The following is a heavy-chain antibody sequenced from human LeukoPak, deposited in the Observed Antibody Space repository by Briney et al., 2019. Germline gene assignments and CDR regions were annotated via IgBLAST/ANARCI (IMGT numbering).Heavy chain of an antibody. CDR1: GGSISSSSYY. CDR2: IYYSGST. D-gene: IGHD3-10*01. CDR3: ARQAMVRGVLY. J-gene: IGHJ4*02. Sequence: SETLSLTCTVSGGSISSSSYYWGWIRQPPGKGLEWIGSIYYSGSTYYNPSLKSRVTISVDTSKNQFSLKLSSVTAADTAVYYCARQAMVRGVLYWGQGTLVTVSS. V-gene: IGHV4-39*01.